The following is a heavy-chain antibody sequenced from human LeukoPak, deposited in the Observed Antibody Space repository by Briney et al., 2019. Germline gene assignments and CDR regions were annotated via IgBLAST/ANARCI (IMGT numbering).Heavy chain of an antibody. CDR2: ISSSSSYI. V-gene: IGHV3-21*01. CDR1: GFTFSSYS. J-gene: IGHJ4*02. Sequence: PGGSLRLSCAASGFTFSSYSMNWVRQAPGKGLEWVSSISSSSSYIYYADSVKGRFTISRDNAKNSLYLQMNSLRAEDTAVYYCARAYCGGGCYTFDYWGEGTLVTVSS. D-gene: IGHD2-21*02. CDR3: ARAYCGGGCYTFDY.